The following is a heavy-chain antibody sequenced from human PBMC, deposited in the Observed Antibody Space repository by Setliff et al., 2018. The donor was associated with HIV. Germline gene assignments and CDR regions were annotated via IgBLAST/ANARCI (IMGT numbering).Heavy chain of an antibody. D-gene: IGHD2-2*01. J-gene: IGHJ4*02. Sequence: LSLTCTVYGGSFSNYYTNWIRQSPGKGLEWLGEINHSGNTHYDPSLKSRLTISIDTSKKQFSLKLTSVTAADAAIYYCVASSSWSCRLNYWGQGTLVTVSS. CDR2: INHSGNT. CDR3: VASSSWSCRLNY. CDR1: GGSFSNYY. V-gene: IGHV4-34*01.